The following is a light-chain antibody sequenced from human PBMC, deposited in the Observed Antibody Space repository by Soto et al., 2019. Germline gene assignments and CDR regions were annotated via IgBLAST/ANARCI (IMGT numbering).Light chain of an antibody. CDR2: EDF. V-gene: IGLV2-23*01. Sequence: QSVLTQPASVSGSPGQSITISCTGTSSDVGGYNLVSWYQQHPGKAPKLMIYEDFKRPSGVSNRFSGSKSGNTASLTISGLQAEDEADYYCCSYTDDITYVFGRGTKLTVL. CDR1: SSDVGGYNL. J-gene: IGLJ1*01. CDR3: CSYTDDITYV.